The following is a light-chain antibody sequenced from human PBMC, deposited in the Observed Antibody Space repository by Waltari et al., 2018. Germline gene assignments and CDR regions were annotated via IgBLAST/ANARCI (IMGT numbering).Light chain of an antibody. CDR1: HDSSKH. J-gene: IGKJ5*01. V-gene: IGKV1-33*01. CDR2: DAS. Sequence: DIQMTQSPSSLSASVGDRVPIACQASHDSSKHLNWYQQKLGKAPKLLIYDASNLETGVPSRFSGSGSGTDFTFTISSLQPEDIATYYCQQYVHLVTFGQGTRLEI. CDR3: QQYVHLVT.